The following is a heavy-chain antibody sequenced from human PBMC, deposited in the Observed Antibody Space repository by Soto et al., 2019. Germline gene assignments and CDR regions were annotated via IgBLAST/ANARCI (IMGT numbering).Heavy chain of an antibody. V-gene: IGHV3-23*01. Sequence: GGSLRLSCAASGFTFSSYAMSWVRQAPGKGLEWVSAISGSGGSTYYADSVKGRFTISRDNSKNTLYLQMNSLRAEDTAVYYCAKPFPRPAPPQDEIYYYYGMDVWGQGTTVTVSS. D-gene: IGHD2-2*01. CDR3: AKPFPRPAPPQDEIYYYYGMDV. CDR2: ISGSGGST. CDR1: GFTFSSYA. J-gene: IGHJ6*02.